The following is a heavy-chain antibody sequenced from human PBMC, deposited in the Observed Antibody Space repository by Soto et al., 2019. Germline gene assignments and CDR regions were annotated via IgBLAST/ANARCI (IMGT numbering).Heavy chain of an antibody. CDR2: ISWNSGSI. CDR3: AKEQYDYGDQRGHFQH. D-gene: IGHD4-17*01. Sequence: GGSLRLSCAASGFTFDDYAMHWVRQAPGKGLEWVSGISWNSGSIGYADSVKGRFTISRDNAKNSLYLQMNSLRAEDTALYYCAKEQYDYGDQRGHFQHWGQGTLVTVSS. V-gene: IGHV3-9*01. CDR1: GFTFDDYA. J-gene: IGHJ1*01.